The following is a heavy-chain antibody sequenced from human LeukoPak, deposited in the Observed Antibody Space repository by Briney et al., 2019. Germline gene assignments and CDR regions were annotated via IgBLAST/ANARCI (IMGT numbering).Heavy chain of an antibody. Sequence: PGGPLRLSCAASGFTFSSYAMSWVRQAPGKGLEWVSAISGSGGSTYYADSVKGRFTISRDNSKNTLYLQMSSLRAEDTAVYYCAKVDIAVAGNGDYWGQGTLVTVSS. CDR2: ISGSGGST. J-gene: IGHJ4*02. V-gene: IGHV3-23*01. CDR3: AKVDIAVAGNGDY. D-gene: IGHD6-19*01. CDR1: GFTFSSYA.